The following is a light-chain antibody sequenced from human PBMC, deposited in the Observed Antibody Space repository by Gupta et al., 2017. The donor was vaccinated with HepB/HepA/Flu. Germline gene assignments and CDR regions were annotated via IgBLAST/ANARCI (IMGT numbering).Light chain of an antibody. Sequence: DILLTQSPSLLSASVGDRVTITCRASQGVRIYLAWYQQKPGKAPKLLISSATILQNGVPSRFSGSGSGTEFTHTISSLQPEDFAIYYCHQLNAYPITFGQGTRLEI. CDR2: SAT. J-gene: IGKJ5*01. CDR3: HQLNAYPIT. CDR1: QGVRIY. V-gene: IGKV1-9*01.